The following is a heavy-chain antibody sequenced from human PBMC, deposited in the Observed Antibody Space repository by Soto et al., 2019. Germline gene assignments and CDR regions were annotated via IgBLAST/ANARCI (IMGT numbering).Heavy chain of an antibody. Sequence: PGESLTISCKGSGCSFTSYWIGWVRQMPGKGLEWMGIIYPGDSDTRYSPSFQGQVTISADKSISTAYLQWSSLKASDTAMYYCARLGGYDSYYYGMDVWGQGTTVTVSS. D-gene: IGHD5-12*01. V-gene: IGHV5-51*01. CDR3: ARLGGYDSYYYGMDV. CDR1: GCSFTSYW. CDR2: IYPGDSDT. J-gene: IGHJ6*02.